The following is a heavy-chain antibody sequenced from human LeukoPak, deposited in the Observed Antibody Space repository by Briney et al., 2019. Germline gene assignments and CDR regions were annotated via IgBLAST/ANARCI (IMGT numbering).Heavy chain of an antibody. CDR2: IRYDGSKK. Sequence: GGSLRLSCAASGFIFSSYGMHWVRQAPGKGLEWVAFIRYDGSKKYYADSVKGRFTISRDNSKNTLYLQMNSLRAEDTAVYYCARDGGGYRFYNWFDPWGQGTLVTVSS. D-gene: IGHD5-12*01. J-gene: IGHJ5*02. CDR1: GFIFSSYG. V-gene: IGHV3-30*02. CDR3: ARDGGGYRFYNWFDP.